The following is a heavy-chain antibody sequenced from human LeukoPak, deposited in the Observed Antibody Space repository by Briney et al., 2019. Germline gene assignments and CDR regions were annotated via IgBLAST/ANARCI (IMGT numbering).Heavy chain of an antibody. Sequence: GGSLRLSCAASGFTFSSYWMSWVGQAPGKGLEWVANIKQDGSEKYYVDSVKGRFTISRDNAKNSLYLQMNSLRAEDTAVYYCARDGYDWNLDYWGQGTLATVSS. J-gene: IGHJ4*02. D-gene: IGHD1-20*01. CDR3: ARDGYDWNLDY. CDR2: IKQDGSEK. CDR1: GFTFSSYW. V-gene: IGHV3-7*01.